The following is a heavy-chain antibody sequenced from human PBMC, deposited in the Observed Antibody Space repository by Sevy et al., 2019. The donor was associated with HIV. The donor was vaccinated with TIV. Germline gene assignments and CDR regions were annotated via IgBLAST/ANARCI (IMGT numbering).Heavy chain of an antibody. CDR3: ARDFRSSGWMGGFDF. V-gene: IGHV3-30*04. CDR2: ISDDGRNK. D-gene: IGHD6-19*01. CDR1: GFTFSTYA. Sequence: GESLKISCAASGFTFSTYAMHWVRQAPGKGLEWVAVISDDGRNKYYADSVKGRFTISRDNSKNTLYLQMNSLRADDTAVYYCARDFRSSGWMGGFDFWGQGTLVTVSS. J-gene: IGHJ4*02.